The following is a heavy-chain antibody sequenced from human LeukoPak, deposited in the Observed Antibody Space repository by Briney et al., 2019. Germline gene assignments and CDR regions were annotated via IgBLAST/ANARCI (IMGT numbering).Heavy chain of an antibody. V-gene: IGHV3-11*01. CDR3: GRDALVSYDY. D-gene: IGHD2-21*01. Sequence: PGGPLRLSCAAPGFAFSDFYMFWIRQAPGKGLEWISYINNSGSTLYYVDSVKGRFTISRDNDKNLLYLQVNSLRADDTAVYYCGRDALVSYDYWGQGTLVTVSS. J-gene: IGHJ4*02. CDR2: INNSGSTL. CDR1: GFAFSDFY.